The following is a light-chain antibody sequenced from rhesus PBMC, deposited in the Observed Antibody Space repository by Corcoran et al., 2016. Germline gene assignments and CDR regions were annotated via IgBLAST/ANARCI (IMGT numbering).Light chain of an antibody. V-gene: IGKV1-74*01. J-gene: IGKJ2*01. Sequence: DIQMTQSPSSLSASVGDRVTITCRASENVNNYSNWYQQKPGKAPKLLIYKASPLQSGVPSRFSGSGSGTDYTFTISSLQPEDVAAYYCQHGYGTPYSFGQGTKVEIK. CDR2: KAS. CDR3: QHGYGTPYS. CDR1: ENVNNY.